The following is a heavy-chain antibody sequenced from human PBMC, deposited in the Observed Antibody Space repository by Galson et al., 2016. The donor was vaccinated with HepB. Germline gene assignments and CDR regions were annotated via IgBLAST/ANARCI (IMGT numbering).Heavy chain of an antibody. J-gene: IGHJ4*02. CDR2: IKQNGREK. Sequence: SLRLSCAASGLTFNNYWMSWVRQAPGKGLEWVANIKQNGREKDYVDSVKGRFTISRDNAKNSLYLQMNSLRAEDTAVYYCAREGYGGFDCWGQGDLVTVSS. CDR1: GLTFNNYW. V-gene: IGHV3-7*03. D-gene: IGHD4-23*01. CDR3: AREGYGGFDC.